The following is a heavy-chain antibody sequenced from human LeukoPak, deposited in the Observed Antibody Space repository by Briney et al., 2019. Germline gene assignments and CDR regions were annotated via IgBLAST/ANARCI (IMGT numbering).Heavy chain of an antibody. CDR2: INPNSGGT. Sequence: ASVRVSCKASGYTFTGYYMHWVRQAPGQGLEWMGWINPNSGGTNYAQKFQGRVTMTRDTSISTAYMELSRLRSDDTAVYYCARGGVTTTVVTSEHDYWGQGTLVTVSS. D-gene: IGHD4-23*01. V-gene: IGHV1-2*02. CDR1: GYTFTGYY. CDR3: ARGGVTTTVVTSEHDY. J-gene: IGHJ4*02.